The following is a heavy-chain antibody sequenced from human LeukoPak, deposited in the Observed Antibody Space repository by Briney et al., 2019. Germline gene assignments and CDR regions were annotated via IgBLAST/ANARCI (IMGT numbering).Heavy chain of an antibody. CDR1: GGSISSYY. Sequence: SETLSLTCTVSGGSISSYYWSWIRQPPGKGLEWIGYIYYSGSTNYNPSLKSRVTMSVDTSKNQFSLKLTSVTAADTAVYYCARSSTIFGVVFDPWGQGALVTVSS. CDR3: ARSSTIFGVVFDP. J-gene: IGHJ5*02. V-gene: IGHV4-59*08. D-gene: IGHD3-3*01. CDR2: IYYSGST.